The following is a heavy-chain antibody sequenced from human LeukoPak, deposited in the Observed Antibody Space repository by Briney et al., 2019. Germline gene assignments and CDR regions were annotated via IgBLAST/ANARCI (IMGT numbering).Heavy chain of an antibody. CDR1: GYTFTGYY. D-gene: IGHD3-10*01. J-gene: IGHJ5*02. CDR2: TNPNSGGT. CDR3: ARARFGELLSWFDP. Sequence: GASVKVSCKASGYTFTGYYMHWVRQAPGQGLEWMGWTNPNSGGTNYAQKFQGRVTMTRDTSISTAYMELSRLRSDDTAVYYCARARFGELLSWFDPWGQGTLVTVSS. V-gene: IGHV1-2*02.